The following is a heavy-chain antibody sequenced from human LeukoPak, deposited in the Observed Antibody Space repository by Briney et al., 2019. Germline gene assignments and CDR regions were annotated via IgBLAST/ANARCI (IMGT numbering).Heavy chain of an antibody. CDR2: IYYSGST. CDR3: ARADSGYSYGYYYYYYMDV. V-gene: IGHV4-39*07. J-gene: IGHJ6*03. CDR1: GGSISSSSYH. Sequence: SETLSLTCTVSGGSISSSSYHWGWIRQPPGKGLEWIGSIYYSGSTYYNPSLKSRVTISVDTSKNQFSLKLSSATAADTAVYYCARADSGYSYGYYYYYYMDVWGKGTTVTVSS. D-gene: IGHD5-18*01.